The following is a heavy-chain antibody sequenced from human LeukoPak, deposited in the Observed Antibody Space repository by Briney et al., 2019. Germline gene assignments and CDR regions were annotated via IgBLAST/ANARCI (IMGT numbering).Heavy chain of an antibody. J-gene: IGHJ4*02. CDR3: ARERRSSWYYFDY. Sequence: SVKVSCKASGGTFSSYAISWVRQAPGQGLEWMGRIIPIFGTADYAQKFQGRVTITTDESTSTAYMELSSLRSEDTAVYYCARERRSSWYYFDYWGQGTLVTVSS. CDR2: IIPIFGTA. CDR1: GGTFSSYA. V-gene: IGHV1-69*05. D-gene: IGHD6-13*01.